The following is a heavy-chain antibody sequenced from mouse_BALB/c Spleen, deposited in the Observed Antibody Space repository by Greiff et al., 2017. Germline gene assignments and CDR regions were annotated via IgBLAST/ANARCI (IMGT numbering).Heavy chain of an antibody. D-gene: IGHD2-2*01. J-gene: IGHJ2*01. V-gene: IGHV14-3*02. CDR3: AVDVYGYDGGYFDY. Sequence: EVQLQQSGAELVKPGASVKLSCTASGFNIKDTYMHWVKQRPEQGLEWIGRIDPANGNTKYDPKFQGKATITADTSSNTAYLQLSSLTSEDTAVYYCAVDVYGYDGGYFDYWGQGTTLTVSS. CDR1: GFNIKDTY. CDR2: IDPANGNT.